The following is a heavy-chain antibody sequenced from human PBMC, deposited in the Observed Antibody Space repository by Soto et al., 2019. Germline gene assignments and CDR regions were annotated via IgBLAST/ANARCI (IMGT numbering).Heavy chain of an antibody. V-gene: IGHV3-21*01. CDR3: AREGTYCSGSTCYANNDFDY. D-gene: IGHD2-2*01. CDR1: GFTLSSYS. Sequence: GGSLRLSCAASGFTLSSYSMNWVRQAPGKGLEWVSSISSTSSYIYYADSVKGRFTISRDNAKNSLYLQMNSLRAEDTAVYYCAREGTYCSGSTCYANNDFDYWGQGTRVTVSS. CDR2: ISSTSSYI. J-gene: IGHJ4*02.